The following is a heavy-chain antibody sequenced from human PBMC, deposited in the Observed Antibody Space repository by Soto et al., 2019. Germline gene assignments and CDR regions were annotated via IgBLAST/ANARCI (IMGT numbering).Heavy chain of an antibody. Sequence: SETLSLTCSVSGDSISTVDYFWAWIRQPPGQALEYIGYIYKSTTTYYNPSFESRVAISLDTSKSQFSLNVTSVTAADTAVYFCARGRYCLTGRCFPNWFDSWGQGALVTVSS. V-gene: IGHV4-30-4*01. J-gene: IGHJ5*01. CDR2: IYKSTTT. CDR3: ARGRYCLTGRCFPNWFDS. CDR1: GDSISTVDYF. D-gene: IGHD2-15*01.